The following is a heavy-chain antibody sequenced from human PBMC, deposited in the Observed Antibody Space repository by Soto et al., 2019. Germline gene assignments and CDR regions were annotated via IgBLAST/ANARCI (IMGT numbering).Heavy chain of an antibody. CDR3: ASSRGTMVRGVRVFDI. V-gene: IGHV1-18*01. J-gene: IGHJ3*02. D-gene: IGHD3-10*01. CDR2: ISAYNGNT. CDR1: GYTSTSYG. Sequence: ASVKVSCKASGYTSTSYGISWVRQAPGQGLEWMGWISAYNGNTNYAQKLQGRVTMTTDTSTSTAYMELRSLRSDDTAVYYCASSRGTMVRGVRVFDIWGQGTMVTVSS.